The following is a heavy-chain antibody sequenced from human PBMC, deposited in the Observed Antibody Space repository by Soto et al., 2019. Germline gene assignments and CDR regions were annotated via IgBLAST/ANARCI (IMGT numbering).Heavy chain of an antibody. CDR2: INQDGSER. D-gene: IGHD2-15*01. CDR1: GFTFTNYW. J-gene: IGHJ6*02. CDR3: ARGDIVVVVAAGGMDV. Sequence: GGSLRLSCVASGFTFTNYWVTWVRQAPGKGLEWVANINQDGSERTHVDSVKGRFTVSRDNAKNSLYLEMNRLRAEDTAVYYCARGDIVVVVAAGGMDVWGQGTTVTVSS. V-gene: IGHV3-7*01.